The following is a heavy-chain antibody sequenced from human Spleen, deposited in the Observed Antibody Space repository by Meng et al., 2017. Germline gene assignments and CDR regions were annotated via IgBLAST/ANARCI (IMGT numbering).Heavy chain of an antibody. CDR3: AKGTGNRYVKQNRYYCYYGMDV. CDR1: GYSITGSDN. D-gene: IGHD1/OR15-1a*01. V-gene: IGHV4-38-2*01. CDR2: IYQSGST. J-gene: IGHJ6*02. Sequence: SETLSLTCAVSGYSITGSDNWGWIRQSPGKGLEWIGSIYQSGSTNYNPSLKSRVTMSADTSKHQFPLKLVSVTAADTAVYYCAKGTGNRYVKQNRYYCYYGMDVWGQGTTVTVSS.